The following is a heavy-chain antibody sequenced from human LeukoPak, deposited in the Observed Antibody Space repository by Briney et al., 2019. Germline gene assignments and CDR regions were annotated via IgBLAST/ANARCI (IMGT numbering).Heavy chain of an antibody. CDR1: GGSISHYY. Sequence: SETLSLTCTVSGGSISHYYWSWIRQPPGKGLEWIGYIYYSGSTNYNPSLKSRVTISVDTSKNQFSLKLSSVTAADTAVYYCARGYYDSSGYLISYNWLDPWGQGTLVTVSS. CDR3: ARGYYDSSGYLISYNWLDP. D-gene: IGHD3-22*01. V-gene: IGHV4-59*01. J-gene: IGHJ5*02. CDR2: IYYSGST.